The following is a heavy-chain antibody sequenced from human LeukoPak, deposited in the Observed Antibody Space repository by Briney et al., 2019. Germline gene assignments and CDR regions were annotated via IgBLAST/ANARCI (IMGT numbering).Heavy chain of an antibody. CDR3: ARSYYGSGIPYYYYMDV. CDR1: GYSISSGYY. D-gene: IGHD3-10*01. CDR2: IYTSGST. V-gene: IGHV4-38-2*02. Sequence: SETLSLTCTVSGYSISSGYYWGWIRRPPGKGLEWIGRIYTSGSTNYNPSLKSRVTISVDTSKNQFSLKLSSVTAADTAVYYCARSYYGSGIPYYYYMDVWGKGTTVTISS. J-gene: IGHJ6*03.